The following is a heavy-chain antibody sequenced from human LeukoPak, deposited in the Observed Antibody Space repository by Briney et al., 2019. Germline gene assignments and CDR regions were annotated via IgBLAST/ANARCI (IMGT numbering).Heavy chain of an antibody. V-gene: IGHV4-59*01. CDR3: ARDQGGWPYYFDY. CDR1: GGSISSYY. CDR2: IYYSGST. Sequence: PSETLSLTCTVSGGSISSYYWSWIRQPPGKGLEWIGYIYYSGSTNYNPSLKSRVTISVDTSKNQFSLKLSSVTAADTAVYYCARDQGGWPYYFDYWGQGTLVTVSS. D-gene: IGHD6-19*01. J-gene: IGHJ4*02.